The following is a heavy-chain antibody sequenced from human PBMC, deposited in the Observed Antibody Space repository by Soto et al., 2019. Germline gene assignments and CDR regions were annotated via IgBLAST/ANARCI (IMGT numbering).Heavy chain of an antibody. Sequence: QITLKESGPTLVKPTQTLTLTCTFSGFSLSTHGVGVGWVRQPAGKALEWLALISWDDDKRYSASLNSRLTITKDTSKNQVVLTMTNMDPVDTATYYCAHAMLYCTGGSCSTGFDSWGQGTLVTVSS. V-gene: IGHV2-5*02. CDR3: AHAMLYCTGGSCSTGFDS. J-gene: IGHJ4*02. D-gene: IGHD2-15*01. CDR2: ISWDDDK. CDR1: GFSLSTHGVG.